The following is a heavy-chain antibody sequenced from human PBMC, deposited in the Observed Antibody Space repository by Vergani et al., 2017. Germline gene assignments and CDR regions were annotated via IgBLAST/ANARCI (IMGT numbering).Heavy chain of an antibody. V-gene: IGHV4-34*01. D-gene: IGHD6-19*01. Sequence: QVQLQQWGAGLLKPSETLSLTCAVYGGSFSGYYWSWIRQPPGKGLEWIGEINHSGSTNYNPSLKSRVTISVDKSKNQFSLKLSSVTAADTAVYYCARGHSWSWVAGTRARYYFDYWGQGTLVTVSS. CDR1: GGSFSGYY. CDR2: INHSGST. J-gene: IGHJ4*02. CDR3: ARGHSWSWVAGTRARYYFDY.